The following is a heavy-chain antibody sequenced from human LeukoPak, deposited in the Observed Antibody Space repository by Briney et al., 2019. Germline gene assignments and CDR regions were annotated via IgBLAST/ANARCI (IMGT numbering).Heavy chain of an antibody. J-gene: IGHJ4*02. CDR1: GFNFINTW. V-gene: IGHV3-74*01. D-gene: IGHD2-21*01. CDR2: IKNDGSGI. CDR3: ARERGVSHPFDY. Sequence: GGSLRLSCAASGFNFINTWMHWVRQAPGKGLAWVARIKNDGSGIIYADSVKGRFTISRDNARNTLYLQMNSLRAEDTAVYYCARERGVSHPFDYWGQGTLVTVSS.